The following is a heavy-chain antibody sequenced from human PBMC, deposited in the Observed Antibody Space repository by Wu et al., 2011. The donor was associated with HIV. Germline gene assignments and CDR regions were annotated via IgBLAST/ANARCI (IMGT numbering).Heavy chain of an antibody. D-gene: IGHD6-13*01. Sequence: QVQLVQSGAEVKKPGASVKVSCKASGYTFTTYYMHWVRQAPGQGLAWMGMIDPNGGSTSYAQKFQGRITMTRDTSTSTVYMELSSLRSEDTAVYYCARWDRSSSWYKGYYYYNWTSGARDHGHRLL. J-gene: IGHJ6*03. CDR1: GYTFTTYY. V-gene: IGHV1-46*01. CDR2: IDPNGGST. CDR3: ARWDRSSSWYKGYYYYNWTS.